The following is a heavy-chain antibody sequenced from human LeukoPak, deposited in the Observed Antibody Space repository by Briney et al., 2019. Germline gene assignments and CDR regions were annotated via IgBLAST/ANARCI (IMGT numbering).Heavy chain of an antibody. CDR3: ARDTDIVATTPDWYFDL. J-gene: IGHJ2*01. CDR1: GYTFTSYG. CDR2: ISAYNGNT. Sequence: ASVKVSCMASGYTFTSYGISWVRQAPGQGLEWMGWISAYNGNTNYAQKLQGRVTMTTDTSTSTAYMELRSLRSDDTAVYYCARDTDIVATTPDWYFDLWGRGTLVTVSS. V-gene: IGHV1-18*04. D-gene: IGHD5-12*01.